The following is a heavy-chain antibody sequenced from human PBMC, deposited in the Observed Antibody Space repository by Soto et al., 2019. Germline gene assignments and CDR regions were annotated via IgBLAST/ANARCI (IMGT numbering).Heavy chain of an antibody. CDR3: ARRRPTGYYNY. D-gene: IGHD3-9*01. CDR2: IGSSSSYT. J-gene: IGHJ4*02. V-gene: IGHV3-11*05. Sequence: QVQLVESGGDLVKPGGSLRLSCAASGFPFSDYYMSWIRHAPGKGLEWVSSIGSSSSYTNYADSVKGRFTISRDNAKNSLYLQMNSLRAEDTAVYYCARRRPTGYYNYWGQGTLVTVSA. CDR1: GFPFSDYY.